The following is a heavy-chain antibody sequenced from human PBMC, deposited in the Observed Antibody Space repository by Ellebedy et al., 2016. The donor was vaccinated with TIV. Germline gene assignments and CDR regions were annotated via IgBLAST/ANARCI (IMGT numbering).Heavy chain of an antibody. CDR1: GYSFPSYW. V-gene: IGHV5-51*01. CDR3: ARGREVDTPYDAFDI. Sequence: GESLKISCKTSGYSFPSYWICWVRPLPGKGLEWMGIIYPSDSETRYSPSFQGQVTISADKSISTAYLQWSSLKASDTAMYYCARGREVDTPYDAFDIWGQGTMVTVSS. J-gene: IGHJ3*02. CDR2: IYPSDSET. D-gene: IGHD5-18*01.